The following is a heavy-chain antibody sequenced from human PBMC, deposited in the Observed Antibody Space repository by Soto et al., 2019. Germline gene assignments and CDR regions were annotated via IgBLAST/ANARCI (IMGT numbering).Heavy chain of an antibody. V-gene: IGHV3-33*01. J-gene: IGHJ6*03. D-gene: IGHD1-20*01. CDR3: ARLTGTTSYYYYYMDV. CDR2: IWYDGSNK. Sequence: GGSLRLSCAASGFTFSSYGMHWVRQAPGKGLEWVAVIWYDGSNKYYADSVKGRFTISRDNSKNTLYLQMNSLRAEDTAVYYCARLTGTTSYYYYYMDVWGKGTTVTVSS. CDR1: GFTFSSYG.